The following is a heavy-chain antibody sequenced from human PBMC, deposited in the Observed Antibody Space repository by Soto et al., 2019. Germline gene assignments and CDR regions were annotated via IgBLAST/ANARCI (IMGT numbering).Heavy chain of an antibody. V-gene: IGHV4-34*01. D-gene: IGHD6-13*01. CDR1: GGSFSSYY. J-gene: IGHJ5*02. CDR3: ARGTKQLAREQQPLDP. Sequence: SETLSLTCAVSGGSFSSYYWTWIRQPPEKGLEWIGEITHRGSTNYNPSLKSRVTMSVDTSKNQFSLKVTSVTAADTAVYFCARGTKQLAREQQPLDPCGQGTLVTVYS. CDR2: ITHRGST.